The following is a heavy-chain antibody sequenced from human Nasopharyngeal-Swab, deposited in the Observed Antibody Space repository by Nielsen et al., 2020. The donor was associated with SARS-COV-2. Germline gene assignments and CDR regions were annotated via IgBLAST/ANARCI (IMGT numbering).Heavy chain of an antibody. J-gene: IGHJ4*02. D-gene: IGHD3-10*01. V-gene: IGHV4-59*01. CDR3: ARDPGRGFDY. CDR2: IYYSGST. Sequence: RQAPGKGLEWIGYIYYSGSTNYNPSPKSRVTISVDTSKNQFSLKLSSVTAADTAVYYCARDPGRGFDYWGQGTLVTVSS.